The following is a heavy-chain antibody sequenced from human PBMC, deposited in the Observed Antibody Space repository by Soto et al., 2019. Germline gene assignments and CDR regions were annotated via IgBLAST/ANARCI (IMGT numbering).Heavy chain of an antibody. D-gene: IGHD3-22*01. CDR2: ISTYNGNT. CDR3: ARGPTDYYDNSANYFLDY. J-gene: IGHJ4*02. Sequence: QVQLVQSGAEVKKPGASVKVSCKASGYTFITYGVSWVRQAPGQGLDWLGWISTYNGNTRYAERLQGRVTITPDTTTHTAYMELRNLRTDDTAVYYCARGPTDYYDNSANYFLDYWGQGTLVTVSS. V-gene: IGHV1-18*01. CDR1: GYTFITYG.